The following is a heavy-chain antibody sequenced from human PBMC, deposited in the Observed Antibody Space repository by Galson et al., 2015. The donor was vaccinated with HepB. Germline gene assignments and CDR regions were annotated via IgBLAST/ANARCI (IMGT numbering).Heavy chain of an antibody. Sequence: SLRLSCAASGFSFTRYAMTWVRQAPGKGLEWVSSITSSGGHRYYTDSVKGRFTVSRDNSKNTLLLQLNSLRAEDTAMYFCAKDGIMVANNPYHFHYWGQGTLVTVSS. CDR1: GFSFTRYA. V-gene: IGHV3-23*01. D-gene: IGHD2-15*01. J-gene: IGHJ4*02. CDR2: ITSSGGHR. CDR3: AKDGIMVANNPYHFHY.